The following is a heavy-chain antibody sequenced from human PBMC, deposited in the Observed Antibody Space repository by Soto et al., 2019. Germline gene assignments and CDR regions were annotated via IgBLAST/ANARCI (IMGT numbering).Heavy chain of an antibody. V-gene: IGHV3-49*03. D-gene: IGHD3-10*01. CDR2: IRSKAYGGTT. Sequence: SLRLSCTASGFTFGDYAMSWFRQAPGKGLEWVGFIRSKAYGGTTEYAASVKGRFTISRDDSKSIAYLQMNSLKTEDTAVYYCTTEGFRLWAHPFDYWGQGTLVTVSS. J-gene: IGHJ4*02. CDR3: TTEGFRLWAHPFDY. CDR1: GFTFGDYA.